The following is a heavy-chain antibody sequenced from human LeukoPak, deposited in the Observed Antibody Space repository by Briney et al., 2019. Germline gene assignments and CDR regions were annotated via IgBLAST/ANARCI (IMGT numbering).Heavy chain of an antibody. CDR1: GFTFSFSG. Sequence: GGSLRLSCAASGFTFSFSGMYWVRQAPGKGLEWVAFISEDGSRKYYADSVKGRFTISRDNSKNTLFLQMNSLRTEDTAVYYCAKDRSTTWSFDYWGQGTLVTVSS. J-gene: IGHJ4*02. D-gene: IGHD6-13*01. CDR2: ISEDGSRK. V-gene: IGHV3-30*18. CDR3: AKDRSTTWSFDY.